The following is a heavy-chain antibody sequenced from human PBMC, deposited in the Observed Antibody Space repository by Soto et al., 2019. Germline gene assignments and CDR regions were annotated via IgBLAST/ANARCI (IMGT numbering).Heavy chain of an antibody. CDR2: IYYSGST. J-gene: IGHJ6*02. CDR3: AREVIVVVAATHHYYGMDV. Sequence: LSLTCTVSGGSISSYYWSWIRQPPGKGLEWIGYIYYSGSTNYNPSLKSRVTISVDTSKNQFSLKLSSVTAADTAVYYCAREVIVVVAATHHYYGMDVWGQGTTVTVSS. D-gene: IGHD2-15*01. CDR1: GGSISSYY. V-gene: IGHV4-59*01.